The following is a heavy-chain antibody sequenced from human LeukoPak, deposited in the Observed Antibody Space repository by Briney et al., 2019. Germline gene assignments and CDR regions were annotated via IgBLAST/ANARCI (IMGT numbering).Heavy chain of an antibody. J-gene: IGHJ4*02. CDR3: ARGVDTAIGY. CDR1: GFTFSSYA. V-gene: IGHV3-30-3*01. D-gene: IGHD5-18*01. CDR2: ISYDGSNK. Sequence: GGSLRLSCAASGFTFSSYAMHWVRQAPGKGLEWVAVISYDGSNKYYAGSVKGRFTISRDNSKNTLYLQMNSLTAEDTAVYYCARGVDTAIGYWGQGTLVTVSS.